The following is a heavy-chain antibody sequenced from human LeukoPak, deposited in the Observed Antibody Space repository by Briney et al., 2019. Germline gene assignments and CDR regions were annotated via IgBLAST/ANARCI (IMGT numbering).Heavy chain of an antibody. V-gene: IGHV4-31*11. D-gene: IGHD1-26*01. CDR2: IYYRGST. J-gene: IGHJ4*02. CDR3: ARVIRWGEEGAGVFDY. Sequence: PSETLSLTCAVCGGSFSGYYWSGIRQHPGKGLEGIGDIYYRGSTYYNPSLNSRVTMSVDTSKNQFSLKLSSVTAADTAVYYCARVIRWGEEGAGVFDYWGQGTLVTVSS. CDR1: GGSFSGYY.